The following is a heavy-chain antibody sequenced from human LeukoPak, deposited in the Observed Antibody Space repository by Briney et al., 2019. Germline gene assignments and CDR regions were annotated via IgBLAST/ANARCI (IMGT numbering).Heavy chain of an antibody. CDR1: GGTFSSYA. CDR2: IIPIFGTA. V-gene: IGHV1-69*13. Sequence: GASVKVSCKASGGTFSSYAISWVRQAPGQGLEWMGGIIPIFGTANYAQKFQGRVTITADESTSTAYMELSSLRSEDTAVYYCARSREYYYGSGSYLAPGAFDIWGQGTMVTVSS. CDR3: ARSREYYYGSGSYLAPGAFDI. D-gene: IGHD3-10*01. J-gene: IGHJ3*02.